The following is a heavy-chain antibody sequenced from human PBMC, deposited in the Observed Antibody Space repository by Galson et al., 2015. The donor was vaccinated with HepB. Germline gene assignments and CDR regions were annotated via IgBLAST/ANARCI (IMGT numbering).Heavy chain of an antibody. Sequence: SVKVSCKASGGTFSSYTISWVRRAPGQGLEWMGRIIPILGIANYAQKFQGRVTITADKSTSTAYMELSSLRSEDTAVYYCAREITYGGYAACHYWGQGTLVTVSS. J-gene: IGHJ4*02. CDR3: AREITYGGYAACHY. CDR1: GGTFSSYT. V-gene: IGHV1-69*04. CDR2: IIPILGIA. D-gene: IGHD5-12*01.